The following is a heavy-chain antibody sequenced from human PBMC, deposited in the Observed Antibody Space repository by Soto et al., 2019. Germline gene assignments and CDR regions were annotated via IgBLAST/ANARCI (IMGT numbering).Heavy chain of an antibody. Sequence: EVQLLESGGGVVQPGGSLRLSCAASGFTFSSYAMSWVRQAPGKGREWVSVISGSGGSTYYADSVKGRFTISRDNSKNTLYLQMNSLRAEDTAVYYCARRTSGWYLDYWGQGTLVTVSS. V-gene: IGHV3-23*01. J-gene: IGHJ4*02. CDR2: ISGSGGST. D-gene: IGHD6-19*01. CDR3: ARRTSGWYLDY. CDR1: GFTFSSYA.